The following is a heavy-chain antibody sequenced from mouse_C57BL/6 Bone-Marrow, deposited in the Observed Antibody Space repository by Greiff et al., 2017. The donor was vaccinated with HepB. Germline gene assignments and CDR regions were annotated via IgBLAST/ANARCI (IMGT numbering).Heavy chain of an antibody. V-gene: IGHV1-20*01. CDR3: ASAPSITTVVAPHFDY. CDR1: GYSFTGYF. D-gene: IGHD1-1*01. CDR2: INPYNGDT. J-gene: IGHJ2*01. Sequence: VQLKQSGPELVKPGDSVKISCKASGYSFTGYFMNWVMQSHGKSLEWIGRINPYNGDTFYNQKFKGKATLTVDKSSSTAHMELRSLTSEDSAVYYCASAPSITTVVAPHFDYWGQGTTLTVSS.